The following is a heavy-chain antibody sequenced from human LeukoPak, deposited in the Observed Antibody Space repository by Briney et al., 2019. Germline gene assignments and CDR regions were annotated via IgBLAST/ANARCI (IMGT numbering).Heavy chain of an antibody. CDR3: AGGTIAVAGNGWFGP. V-gene: IGHV1-18*01. J-gene: IGHJ5*02. D-gene: IGHD6-19*01. CDR1: GYTFTSYG. CDR2: ISAYNGNT. Sequence: ASVKVSCKASGYTFTSYGISWVRQAPGQGLEWMGWISAYNGNTNYAQKLQGRVTMTTDTSTSTAYMELSSLRSVDTAVYYCAGGTIAVAGNGWFGPWGQGTRVTVSS.